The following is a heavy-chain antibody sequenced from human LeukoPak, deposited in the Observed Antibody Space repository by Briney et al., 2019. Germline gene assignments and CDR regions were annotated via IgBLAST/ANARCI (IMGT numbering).Heavy chain of an antibody. CDR1: GFTFSSYS. J-gene: IGHJ4*02. CDR3: ASLPGGRQLVAFDY. V-gene: IGHV3-21*01. CDR2: ISSSSSYI. D-gene: IGHD6-13*01. Sequence: GGSLRLSCAASGFTFSSYSMNWVRQAPGKGLEWVSSISSSSSYIYYADSVKGRFTISRDNAKNSLYLQMNSLRAEDTAVYYCASLPGGRQLVAFDYWGQGTLVTVSS.